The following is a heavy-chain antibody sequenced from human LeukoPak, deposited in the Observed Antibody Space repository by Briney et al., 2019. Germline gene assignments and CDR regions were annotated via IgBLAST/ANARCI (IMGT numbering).Heavy chain of an antibody. Sequence: SETLSLTCAVYGGSFSGYYWSWIRQPPGKGLEWIGEINHSGSTYYNPSLKSRVTISIDTSKNQFSLKLSSVTAADTAVYYCARHYYYDSSGYYGYYYYYMDVWGKGTTVTVSS. V-gene: IGHV4-34*01. CDR1: GGSFSGYY. J-gene: IGHJ6*03. CDR3: ARHYYYDSSGYYGYYYYYMDV. D-gene: IGHD3-22*01. CDR2: INHSGST.